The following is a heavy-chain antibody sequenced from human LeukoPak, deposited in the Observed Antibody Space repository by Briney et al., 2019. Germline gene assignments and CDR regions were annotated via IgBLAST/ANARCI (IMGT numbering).Heavy chain of an antibody. CDR1: GGSISSSSYY. J-gene: IGHJ6*03. D-gene: IGHD6-6*01. CDR3: ARGDYSSSSYYYYYYMDV. CDR2: IYYSGST. V-gene: IGHV4-39*07. Sequence: SETLSLTCTVSGGSISSSSYYWGWIRQPPGKGLEWIGSIYYSGSTNYNPSLKSRVTISVDTSKNQFSLKLSSVTTADTAVYSCARGDYSSSSYYYYYYMDVWGKGTTVTVSS.